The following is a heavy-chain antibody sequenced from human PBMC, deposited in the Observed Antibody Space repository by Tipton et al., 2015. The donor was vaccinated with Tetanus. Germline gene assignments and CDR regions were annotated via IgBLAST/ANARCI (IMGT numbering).Heavy chain of an antibody. Sequence: LRLSCTVSGGSISSYYWSWIRQPPGKGLEWIGSIYYSGSTNYNPSLKRRVTISVDTSKNQFSLKLSSVTAADSAVYYCARAAVTMVRGVIKEDAFDIWGQGTMVTVSS. CDR2: IYYSGST. CDR3: ARAAVTMVRGVIKEDAFDI. CDR1: GGSISSYY. V-gene: IGHV4-59*01. D-gene: IGHD3-10*01. J-gene: IGHJ3*02.